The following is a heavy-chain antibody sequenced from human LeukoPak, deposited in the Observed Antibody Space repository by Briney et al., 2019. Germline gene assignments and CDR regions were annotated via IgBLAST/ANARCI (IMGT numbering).Heavy chain of an antibody. J-gene: IGHJ6*03. D-gene: IGHD3-10*01. CDR2: ISGSGGST. V-gene: IGHV3-23*01. CDR1: GFTFSSYG. Sequence: GGTLRLSCAASGFTFSSYGMSWVRQAPGKGLEWVSAISGSGGSTYYADSVKGRFTISRDNSKNTLYLQMNSLRAEDTAVYYCARRGVYYYYYYMDAWGKGTTVTVSS. CDR3: ARRGVYYYYYYMDA.